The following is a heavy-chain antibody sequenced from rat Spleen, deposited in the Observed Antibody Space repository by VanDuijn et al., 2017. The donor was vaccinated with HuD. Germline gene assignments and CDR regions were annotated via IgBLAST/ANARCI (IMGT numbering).Heavy chain of an antibody. D-gene: IGHD4-6*01. CDR1: GLSFSNYD. CDR3: TRGTYFRH. J-gene: IGHJ2*01. CDR2: ISPSGGSL. V-gene: IGHV5-25*01. Sequence: EVQLMESGGGLVQPGRSMKLSCAASGLSFSNYDMAWVRQAPTKGLEWVASISPSGGSLYYRDSVKGRFTISRDSAKSTLYLQMDSLRSEDTATYYCTRGTYFRHWGQGVMVTVSS.